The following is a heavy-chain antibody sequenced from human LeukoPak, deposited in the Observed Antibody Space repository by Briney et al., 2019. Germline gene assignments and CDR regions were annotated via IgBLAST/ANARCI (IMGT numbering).Heavy chain of an antibody. CDR1: GGTFSSYA. J-gene: IGHJ4*02. D-gene: IGHD3-10*01. CDR2: IIPILGIA. Sequence: ASVKVSCKASGGTFSSYAISWVRQAPGQGLEWMGRIIPILGIANYAQKFQGRVTITADKSTSTAYMELRSLRSDDTAVYYCARDWPGSYSDYWGQGTLVTVSS. V-gene: IGHV1-69*04. CDR3: ARDWPGSYSDY.